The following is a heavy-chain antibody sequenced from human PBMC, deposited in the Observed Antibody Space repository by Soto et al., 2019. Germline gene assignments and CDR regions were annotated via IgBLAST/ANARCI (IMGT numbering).Heavy chain of an antibody. V-gene: IGHV1-69*06. CDR3: ARASSVVVPAAIAP. D-gene: IGHD2-2*02. J-gene: IGHJ5*02. Sequence: GVSVKVSCKASGGTFSSYAISWVRQAPGQGLEWMGGIIPIFGTANYAQKFQGRVTITADKSTSTAYMELSSLRSEDTAVYYCARASSVVVPAAIAPWGQGTLVTVSS. CDR2: IIPIFGTA. CDR1: GGTFSSYA.